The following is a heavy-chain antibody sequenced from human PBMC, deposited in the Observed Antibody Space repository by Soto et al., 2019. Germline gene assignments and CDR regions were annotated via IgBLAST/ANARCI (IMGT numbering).Heavy chain of an antibody. V-gene: IGHV3-33*01. Sequence: GGSLRLSCAASGFTFSSCCMHWVRQAPGKGLEWVAVIWYDGSNKYYADSVKGRFTISRDNSKNTLYLQMNSLRAEDTAVYYCARGIGYSYGSTDFDYWGQGTLVTVSS. CDR1: GFTFSSCC. CDR2: IWYDGSNK. D-gene: IGHD5-18*01. CDR3: ARGIGYSYGSTDFDY. J-gene: IGHJ4*02.